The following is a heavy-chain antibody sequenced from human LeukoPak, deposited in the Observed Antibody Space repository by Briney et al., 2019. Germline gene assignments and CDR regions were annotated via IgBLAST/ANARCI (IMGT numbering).Heavy chain of an antibody. CDR3: ASLPTVPEPHGYYYGMDV. Sequence: GGSLRLSCAASGFTFSSYEMNWVGQAPGKGLEWVSYISSSGSTIYYADSVKGRFTISRDNAKNSLYLQMNSLRAEDTAVYYCASLPTVPEPHGYYYGMDVWGKGTTVTVSS. V-gene: IGHV3-48*03. D-gene: IGHD4-17*01. CDR1: GFTFSSYE. J-gene: IGHJ6*04. CDR2: ISSSGSTI.